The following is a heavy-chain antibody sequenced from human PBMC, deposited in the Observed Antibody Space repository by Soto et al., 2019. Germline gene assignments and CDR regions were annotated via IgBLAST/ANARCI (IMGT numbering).Heavy chain of an antibody. V-gene: IGHV3-7*03. J-gene: IGHJ6*02. Sequence: EVQLVESGGGLVQPGGSLRLSCAASGLTFSKYWMTWVRQAPGKGLEWVATIKHDGSEKSNLDSVEGRFTISRDNAKNSLSLQMNCLRVEDTAVYFCASVPGSPGYHGLDVWGQGTTVTVSS. CDR3: ASVPGSPGYHGLDV. CDR2: IKHDGSEK. D-gene: IGHD6-19*01. CDR1: GLTFSKYW.